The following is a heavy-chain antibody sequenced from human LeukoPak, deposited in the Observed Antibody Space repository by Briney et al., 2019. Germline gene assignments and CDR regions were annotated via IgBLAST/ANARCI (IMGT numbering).Heavy chain of an antibody. D-gene: IGHD3-10*01. V-gene: IGHV1-18*01. J-gene: IGHJ3*02. CDR2: ISAYNGNT. CDR3: AIYGSRNDAFDI. CDR1: VYTFTSYG. Sequence: ASVNVSCKASVYTFTSYGISWVRQAPGQGLEWMGWISAYNGNTNYAQKLQGRVTMTTDTSTSTAYMELRSLRSDDTAVYYCAIYGSRNDAFDIWGQGTMVTVSS.